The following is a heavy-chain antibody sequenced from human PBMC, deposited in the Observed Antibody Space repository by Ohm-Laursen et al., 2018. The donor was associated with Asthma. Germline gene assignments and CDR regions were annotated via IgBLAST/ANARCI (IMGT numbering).Heavy chain of an antibody. CDR3: ARDGRGGSSSWYWFDP. CDR2: VSAYNGNT. D-gene: IGHD6-13*01. Sequence: ASVKVSCKASGYTFTNYGINWVRQAPGQGLEWMGWVSAYNGNTNYAQKLQGRVTMTTDTSTSTAYMELRSLRSDDTAVYYCARDGRGGSSSWYWFDPWGQGPLVTVSS. V-gene: IGHV1-18*04. CDR1: GYTFTNYG. J-gene: IGHJ5*02.